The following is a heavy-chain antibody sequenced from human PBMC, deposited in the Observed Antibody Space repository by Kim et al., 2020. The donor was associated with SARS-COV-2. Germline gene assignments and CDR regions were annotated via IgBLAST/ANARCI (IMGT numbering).Heavy chain of an antibody. Sequence: KSYTANYAASRKGRFTISRDDSKNSVYLQMNNLKTDDTAVYYCSRDGSGDYWGQGTLVTVSS. CDR3: SRDGSGDY. J-gene: IGHJ4*02. V-gene: IGHV3-72*01. CDR2: KSYTA.